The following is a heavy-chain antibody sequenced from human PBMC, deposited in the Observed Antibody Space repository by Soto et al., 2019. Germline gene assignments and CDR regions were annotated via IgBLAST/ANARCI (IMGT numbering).Heavy chain of an antibody. V-gene: IGHV3-15*01. CDR2: IKSKTDGGTT. J-gene: IGHJ4*02. CDR1: GFTFSNAW. CDR3: TTDGSSWYGYFDY. D-gene: IGHD6-13*01. Sequence: EVPLVESGGGLVKPGGSLRLSCAASGFTFSNAWMSWVRQAPGKGLEWVGRIKSKTDGGTTDYAAPVKGRFTISRDDSKNTLYLQMNSLKTEDTAVYYCTTDGSSWYGYFDYWGQGTLVTVSS.